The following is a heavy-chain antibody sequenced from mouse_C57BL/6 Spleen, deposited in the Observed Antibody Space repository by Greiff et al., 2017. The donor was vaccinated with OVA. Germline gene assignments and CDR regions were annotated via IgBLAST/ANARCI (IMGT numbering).Heavy chain of an antibody. Sequence: QVQLQQPGAELVMPGASVKLSCKASGYTFTSYWMHWVKQRPGQGLEWIGEIDPSDSYTNYNQKFKGKSTLTVDKSSSTAYMQLSSLTSEDSAVYYCARPLYYYVSSYDWYFDVWGTGTTVTVSS. CDR1: GYTFTSYW. D-gene: IGHD1-1*01. CDR3: ARPLYYYVSSYDWYFDV. V-gene: IGHV1-69*01. J-gene: IGHJ1*03. CDR2: IDPSDSYT.